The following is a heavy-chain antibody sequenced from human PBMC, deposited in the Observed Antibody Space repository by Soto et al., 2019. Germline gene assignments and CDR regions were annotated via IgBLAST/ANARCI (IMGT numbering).Heavy chain of an antibody. V-gene: IGHV4-59*01. D-gene: IGHD2-15*01. J-gene: IGHJ5*02. CDR2: IYYSGST. CDR3: VRESLEYCSGGSCYPNWFDP. Sequence: PSETLSLTCTVSGGSISSYYWSWIRQPTGKGLEWIGYIYYSGSTNYNPSLKSRVTISVDTSKNQFSLKLSSVTAADTAVYYCVRESLEYCSGGSCYPNWFDPWGQGTLVTVSS. CDR1: GGSISSYY.